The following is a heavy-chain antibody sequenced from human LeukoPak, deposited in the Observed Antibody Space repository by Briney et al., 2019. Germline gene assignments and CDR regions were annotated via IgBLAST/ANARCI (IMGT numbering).Heavy chain of an antibody. Sequence: QSQTLSLTCAISGDSVSSNSAAWNWIRQSPSRGLEWLGRTCYRSKWYNDYAVSVKSRITINPDTSKNQFSQQLNSVTPEDTAVYYCARGRYCSSTSCYYYYYYMDVWGKGTTVTVSS. D-gene: IGHD2-2*01. CDR3: ARGRYCSSTSCYYYYYYMDV. J-gene: IGHJ6*03. CDR2: TCYRSKWYN. CDR1: GDSVSSNSAA. V-gene: IGHV6-1*01.